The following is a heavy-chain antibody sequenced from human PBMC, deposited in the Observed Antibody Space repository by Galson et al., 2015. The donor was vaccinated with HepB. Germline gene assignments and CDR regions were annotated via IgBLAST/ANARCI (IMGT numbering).Heavy chain of an antibody. CDR2: ISGSGGST. D-gene: IGHD2-15*01. CDR1: GFTFSSYA. Sequence: SLRLSCAASGFTFSSYAMSWVRQAPGKGLEWVSAISGSGGSTYYADSVKGRFTISRDNSKNTLYLQMNSLRAEDTAVYYCAKVGVVVVAATLPEYFQHWGQGTLVTVSS. V-gene: IGHV3-23*01. CDR3: AKVGVVVVAATLPEYFQH. J-gene: IGHJ1*01.